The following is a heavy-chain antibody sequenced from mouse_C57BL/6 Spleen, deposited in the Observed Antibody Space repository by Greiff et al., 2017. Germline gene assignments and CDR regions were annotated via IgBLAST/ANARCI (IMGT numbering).Heavy chain of an antibody. D-gene: IGHD4-1*01. CDR2: IDPETGGT. V-gene: IGHV1-15*01. Sequence: VQLMESGAELVRPGASVTLSCKASGYTFTDYEMHWVKQTPVHGLEWIGAIDPETGGTAYNQKFKGKAILTADKSSSTAYMELRSLTSEDSAVYYCTREDWDEGAYWGQGTLVTVSA. CDR1: GYTFTDYE. J-gene: IGHJ3*01. CDR3: TREDWDEGAY.